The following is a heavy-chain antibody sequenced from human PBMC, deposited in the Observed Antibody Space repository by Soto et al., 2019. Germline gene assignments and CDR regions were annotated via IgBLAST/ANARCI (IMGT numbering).Heavy chain of an antibody. D-gene: IGHD3-10*01. CDR1: GGTFSSYA. J-gene: IGHJ6*02. CDR2: IIPIFGTA. V-gene: IGHV1-69*06. Sequence: SVKVSCKASGGTFSSYAISWVRQAPGQGLEWMGGIIPIFGTANYAQKFQGRVTITADKSTSTAYMELSSLRSEDTAVYYCARDGSGSYYYYYYGMDVWGQGTTVTVSS. CDR3: ARDGSGSYYYYYYGMDV.